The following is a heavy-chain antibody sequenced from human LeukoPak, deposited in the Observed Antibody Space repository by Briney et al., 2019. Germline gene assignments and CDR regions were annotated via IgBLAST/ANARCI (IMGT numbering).Heavy chain of an antibody. J-gene: IGHJ4*02. CDR2: IYYSGST. Sequence: SETLSLTCPVSGGSISSYYWSWIRQPPGKGLEWIGYIYYSGSTNYNPSLKSRVTISVDTSKNQFSLKLSSVTAADTAVYYCARYLGDWGQGTLVTVSS. D-gene: IGHD3-10*01. V-gene: IGHV4-59*01. CDR3: ARYLGD. CDR1: GGSISSYY.